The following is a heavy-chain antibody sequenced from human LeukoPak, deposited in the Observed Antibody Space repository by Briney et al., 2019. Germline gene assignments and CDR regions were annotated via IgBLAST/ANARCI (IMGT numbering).Heavy chain of an antibody. CDR3: ARDQRTVYSSLGY. J-gene: IGHJ4*02. D-gene: IGHD2-21*01. V-gene: IGHV3-21*01. Sequence: GGSLRLSCAASGFTFSSYSMNWVRQAPGKGLEWVSSISSSSSYIYYAESVKGRFTISRDNAKNPLYLQMNSLRAEDTAVYYCARDQRTVYSSLGYWGQGTLVTVSS. CDR1: GFTFSSYS. CDR2: ISSSSSYI.